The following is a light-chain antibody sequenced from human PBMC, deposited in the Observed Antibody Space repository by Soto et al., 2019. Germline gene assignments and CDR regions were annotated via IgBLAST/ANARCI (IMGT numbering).Light chain of an antibody. J-gene: IGKJ4*01. V-gene: IGKV3-11*01. CDR2: DAS. CDR1: QSVSSY. Sequence: EIVLTQSPATLSLSPGERATLSCRASQSVSSYLAWYQQKPGQAPRLLNYDASNRATDIPARFSSSGSGTDFTLTISSLEPEDFAVYYCQQRSNWPLTFGGGTKVEIK. CDR3: QQRSNWPLT.